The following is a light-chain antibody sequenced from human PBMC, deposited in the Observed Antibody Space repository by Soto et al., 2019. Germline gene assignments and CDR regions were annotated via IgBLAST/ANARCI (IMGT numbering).Light chain of an antibody. CDR3: QQEEVGFI. Sequence: EIVLTQSPTTLSLSPGETATLSCRASQAVSSSYLAWYQQKPGQAPRVVIYDASTRAAGIPDRFSGSGYATDFTLTISSLEPEDVAVYYCQQEEVGFIFGQGTKLEIK. J-gene: IGKJ2*01. V-gene: IGKV3D-20*02. CDR1: QAVSSSY. CDR2: DAS.